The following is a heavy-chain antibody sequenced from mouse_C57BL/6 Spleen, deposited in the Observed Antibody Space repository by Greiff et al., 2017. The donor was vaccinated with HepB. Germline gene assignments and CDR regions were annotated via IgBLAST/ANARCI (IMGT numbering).Heavy chain of an antibody. CDR1: GYTFTSYT. J-gene: IGHJ4*01. CDR2: INPSSGYT. V-gene: IGHV1-4*01. Sequence: QVQLQQSGAEPARPGASVKMSCKASGYTFTSYTMPWVKQRPGKGLEWIGYINPSSGYTKYNQKFKDKATLTTDKSSRTAYMQLSSLPSEDSAVYDSASGELSYAMDDWGQGTSVTVSS. CDR3: ASGELSYAMDD.